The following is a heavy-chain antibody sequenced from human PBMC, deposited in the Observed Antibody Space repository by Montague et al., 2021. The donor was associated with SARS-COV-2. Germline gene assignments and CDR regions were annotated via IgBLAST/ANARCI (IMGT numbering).Heavy chain of an antibody. CDR2: INHSGST. Sequence: SETLSLTCAVRGGSLTNYYWNWIRQSPGKGLETLGVINHSGSTNYNPSLKSRVTISVDMSKSQISLNLTSVTAADTAIYYCARARGRPGWFDAWGQGIQVTVSS. J-gene: IGHJ5*02. D-gene: IGHD3-10*01. CDR1: GGSLTNYY. V-gene: IGHV4-34*01. CDR3: ARARGRPGWFDA.